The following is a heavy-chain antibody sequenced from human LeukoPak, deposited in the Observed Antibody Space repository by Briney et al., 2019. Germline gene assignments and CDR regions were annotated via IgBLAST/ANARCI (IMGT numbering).Heavy chain of an antibody. V-gene: IGHV4-34*01. CDR1: GGSFSGYY. Sequence: PSETLSLTCAVYGGSFSGYYWSWIRQPPGKGLEWIGEINHSGSTNYNPSLKSRVTISVDTSKNQFSLKLSSVTAADTAVYYCARGRGSYDSSGYFVFARDRYYFDYWGQGTLVTVSS. D-gene: IGHD3-22*01. CDR3: ARGRGSYDSSGYFVFARDRYYFDY. J-gene: IGHJ4*02. CDR2: INHSGST.